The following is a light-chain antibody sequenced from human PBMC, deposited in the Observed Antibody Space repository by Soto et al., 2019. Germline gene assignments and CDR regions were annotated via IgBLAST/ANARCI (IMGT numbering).Light chain of an antibody. J-gene: IGKJ2*01. V-gene: IGKV1-33*01. CDR2: DTS. CDR3: QQYHNLPRNT. Sequence: DIQMTQSPSSLSASVGDRVTITCQASQDISKYLNWYQHKPGKAPKLLIYDTSTLETGVPSRFSGSGSGTHFTFTISSLQPEDTAIYYCQQYHNLPRNTFGQGTKLELK. CDR1: QDISKY.